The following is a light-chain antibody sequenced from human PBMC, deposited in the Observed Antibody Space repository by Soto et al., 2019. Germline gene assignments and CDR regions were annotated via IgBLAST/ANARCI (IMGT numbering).Light chain of an antibody. CDR1: SSDVGGYNY. Sequence: QSALTQPPCASGSPGQAVAISCTGTSSDVGGYNYVSWYQQHPGKAPKLMIYEVNKRPSGVPDRFSGSKSGNTASLTVSGLQAEDEADYYCSSYAGSSNVFGTGTKVTV. V-gene: IGLV2-8*01. J-gene: IGLJ1*01. CDR2: EVN. CDR3: SSYAGSSNV.